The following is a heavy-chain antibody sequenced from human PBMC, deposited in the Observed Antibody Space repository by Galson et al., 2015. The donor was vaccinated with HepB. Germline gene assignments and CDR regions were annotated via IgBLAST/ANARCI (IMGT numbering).Heavy chain of an antibody. J-gene: IGHJ4*02. CDR3: ARHESESKTYAADN. D-gene: IGHD2-2*01. V-gene: IGHV4-39*01. CDR2: FYYTGNT. CDR1: GGSISSSSYY. Sequence: ETLSLTCTVSGGSISSSSYYWGWLRQPPGKGLEWIGSFYYTGNTHYNPSLKSRVTISGDTSRNQFSLKLNSVTAADTVVYYCARHESESKTYAADNWGQGTLVTVSS.